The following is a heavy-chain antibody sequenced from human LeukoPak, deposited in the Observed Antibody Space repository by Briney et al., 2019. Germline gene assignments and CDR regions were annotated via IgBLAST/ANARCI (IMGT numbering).Heavy chain of an antibody. CDR1: GYTFTGYY. V-gene: IGHV1-2*02. Sequence: ASVKVSCKASGYTFTGYYMHWVRQAPGQGVEWMGWINPNSGGTNYAQKFQGRVTMTRDTSISTAYMELSRLRSDDTAVYYCARDKPHYGDYGVYDWGQGTLVTVSS. J-gene: IGHJ4*02. CDR2: INPNSGGT. CDR3: ARDKPHYGDYGVYD. D-gene: IGHD4-17*01.